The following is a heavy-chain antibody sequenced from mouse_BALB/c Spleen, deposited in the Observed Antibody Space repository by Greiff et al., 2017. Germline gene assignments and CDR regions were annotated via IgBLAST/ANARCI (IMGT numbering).Heavy chain of an antibody. D-gene: IGHD1-1*01. Sequence: EVMLVESGGGLVQPGGSLKLSCAASGFTFSSYTMSWVRQTPEKRLEWVAYISNGGGSTYYPDTVKGRFTISRDNAKNTLYLQMSSLKSEDTAMYYCARRGYGTYAMDYWGQGTSVTVSS. CDR3: ARRGYGTYAMDY. V-gene: IGHV5-12-2*01. CDR1: GFTFSSYT. J-gene: IGHJ4*01. CDR2: ISNGGGST.